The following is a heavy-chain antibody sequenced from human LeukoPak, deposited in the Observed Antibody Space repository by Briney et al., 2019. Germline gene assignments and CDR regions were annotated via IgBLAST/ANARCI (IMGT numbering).Heavy chain of an antibody. CDR1: GYSFTSYW. Sequence: GESLKISCKGSGYSFTSYWIGWVRQMPGKGLEWMGIIYPGDSDTRYSPSFQGQVTISADKSISTAYLQWSSLKASDTAMYYCARLYSSSGWLGGYYYYYYMDVWGKGTTVTISS. V-gene: IGHV5-51*01. CDR3: ARLYSSSGWLGGYYYYYYMDV. CDR2: IYPGDSDT. D-gene: IGHD6-19*01. J-gene: IGHJ6*03.